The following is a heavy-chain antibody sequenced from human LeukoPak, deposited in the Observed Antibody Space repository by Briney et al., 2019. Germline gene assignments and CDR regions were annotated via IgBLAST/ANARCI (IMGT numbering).Heavy chain of an antibody. Sequence: SETLSLTCTVSGYSISTTYYWGWIRQPPGKGLEWIASIRHSGSTYYNPSLKSRVTISVDTSKNQFSLKLSSVTASDTAVYYCARQKGTTYDYVWGSYRYTDYWGQGTLVTVSS. V-gene: IGHV4-38-2*02. D-gene: IGHD3-16*02. CDR2: IRHSGST. CDR3: ARQKGTTYDYVWGSYRYTDY. CDR1: GYSISTTYY. J-gene: IGHJ4*02.